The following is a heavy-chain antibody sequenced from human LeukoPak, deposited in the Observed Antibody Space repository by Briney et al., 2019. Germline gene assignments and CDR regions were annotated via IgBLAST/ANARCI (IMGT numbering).Heavy chain of an antibody. J-gene: IGHJ4*02. Sequence: MPSETLSLTCAVYGGSFSGSNWSWIRHPPGKGLEWIGEIYNSGSTTYNPSLKSRVTISVDTSKNQFSLNLISVTAADTAVYYCVRAYDYWGQGTLVTVSS. CDR3: VRAYDY. CDR1: GGSFSGSN. V-gene: IGHV4-34*01. CDR2: IYNSGST.